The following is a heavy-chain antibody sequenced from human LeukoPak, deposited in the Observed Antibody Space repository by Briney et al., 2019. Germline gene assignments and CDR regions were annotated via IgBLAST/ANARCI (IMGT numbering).Heavy chain of an antibody. CDR1: GFTVVTNY. J-gene: IGHJ3*02. CDR2: VYSGGSK. V-gene: IGHV3-53*01. Sequence: GGSLRLSCAAPGFTVVTNYINWVRQPPGKGLEWVSVVYSGGSKYYADSVKGRFTTSRDNSKNTVYLQMNSLRAEDTAVYYCARSRGIPDAFDMWGLGTMVTVSS. D-gene: IGHD2-21*01. CDR3: ARSRGIPDAFDM.